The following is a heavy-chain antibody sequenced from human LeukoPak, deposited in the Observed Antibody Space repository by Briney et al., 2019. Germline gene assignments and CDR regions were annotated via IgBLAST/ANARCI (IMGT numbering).Heavy chain of an antibody. CDR3: ARAPSGYSYGSDY. V-gene: IGHV3-7*01. CDR2: IKQDGSEK. Sequence: GGSLRLSCAASGFTFSSYWMSWVRQAPGNGLEWVANIKQDGSEKYYVDSVKGRFTISRDNAKNSLYLQMNSLRAEDTAVYYCARAPSGYSYGSDYWGQGTLVTVSS. D-gene: IGHD5-18*01. J-gene: IGHJ4*02. CDR1: GFTFSSYW.